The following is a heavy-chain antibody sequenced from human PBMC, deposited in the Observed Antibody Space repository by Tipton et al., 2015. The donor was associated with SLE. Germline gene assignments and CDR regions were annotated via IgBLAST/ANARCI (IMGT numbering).Heavy chain of an antibody. Sequence: TLSLTCTVSGASISSHYWNWIRQPPGKGLEWIGNIYNNGNTNYNPSLKSRVTISVDTSRNQFFLKLSSVTAADTALYYCARAKRSSTTWGYWFDPWGQGTLETVSS. CDR1: GASISSHY. J-gene: IGHJ5*02. V-gene: IGHV4-59*11. D-gene: IGHD2-2*01. CDR3: ARAKRSSTTWGYWFDP. CDR2: IYNNGNT.